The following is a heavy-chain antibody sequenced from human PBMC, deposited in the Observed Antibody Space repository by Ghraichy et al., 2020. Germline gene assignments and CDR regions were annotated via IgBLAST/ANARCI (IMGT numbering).Heavy chain of an antibody. V-gene: IGHV3-48*02. CDR2: ISSSGRNI. D-gene: IGHD4-23*01. J-gene: IGHJ6*02. Sequence: GGSLRLSCVGSGFTFSSYGLNWVRQSPGKGLEWVSHISSSGRNIFYADSVKGRFTISRDNAKNSLSLQMNSLRDEDTAVYYCARGSAVVRFYYYVGLDVWGQGSTVTVSS. CDR3: ARGSAVVRFYYYVGLDV. CDR1: GFTFSSYG.